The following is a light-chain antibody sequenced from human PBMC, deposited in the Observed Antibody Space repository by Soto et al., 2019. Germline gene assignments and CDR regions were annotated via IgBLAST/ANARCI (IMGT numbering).Light chain of an antibody. CDR3: QQRSNWPRT. CDR1: QSVSSS. CDR2: DAS. Sequence: EIVLTQSPATLSLSPGERATLSCRASQSVSSSLAWFQHKPGRAPRLLIYDASNRATGIPARFSGSGSGTDFTLTISSLEPEDFAIYYCQQRSNWPRTFGQGTKLAIK. J-gene: IGKJ2*01. V-gene: IGKV3-11*01.